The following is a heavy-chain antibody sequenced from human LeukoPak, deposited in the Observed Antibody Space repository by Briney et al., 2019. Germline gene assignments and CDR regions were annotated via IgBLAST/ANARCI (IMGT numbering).Heavy chain of an antibody. J-gene: IGHJ6*03. Sequence: GRSLRLSCAASSFTFSSYAMHWVRQAPGKGLEWVAVISYDGSNKYYADSVKGRFTISRDNSKNTLYLQMNSLRAEDTAVYYCARDKTRTTRYYYYMDVWGKGTTVTVSS. CDR1: SFTFSSYA. CDR3: ARDKTRTTRYYYYMDV. V-gene: IGHV3-30-3*01. CDR2: ISYDGSNK. D-gene: IGHD4-11*01.